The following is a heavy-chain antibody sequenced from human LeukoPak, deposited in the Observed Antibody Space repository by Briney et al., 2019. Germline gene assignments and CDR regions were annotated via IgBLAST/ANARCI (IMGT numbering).Heavy chain of an antibody. D-gene: IGHD6-13*01. J-gene: IGHJ6*03. CDR1: GDAFSGYY. CDR2: INPVSGGT. CDR3: AREWQHLDAGTDFYQYYMDV. V-gene: IGHV1-2*02. Sequence: SETVSCNASGDAFSGYYIHWVRHAPGQGPEWMVWINPVSGGTYFAERFPDRVTMTRDTSNTPAYMELSRLTSDDTAVYYCAREWQHLDAGTDFYQYYMDVWGKGTTVTVSS.